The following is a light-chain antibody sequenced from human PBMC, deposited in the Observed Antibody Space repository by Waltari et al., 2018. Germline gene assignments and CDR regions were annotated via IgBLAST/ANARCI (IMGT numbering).Light chain of an antibody. Sequence: QLMLTQSPSASASLGASVKLTCTLNSGHSDYAIAWHQQQPEKGPRYLMKVNSDGSYIKGAGFPDRFSGSSSGAERYLTISSLQSEDEADYYCQTGGFGIWVFGGGTKLTVL. CDR2: VNSDGSY. CDR3: QTGGFGIWV. J-gene: IGLJ3*02. V-gene: IGLV4-69*01. CDR1: SGHSDYA.